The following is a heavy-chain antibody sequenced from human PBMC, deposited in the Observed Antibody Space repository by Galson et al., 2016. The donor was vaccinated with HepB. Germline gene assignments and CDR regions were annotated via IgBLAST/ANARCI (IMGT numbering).Heavy chain of an antibody. CDR1: GFTFNNYW. CDR2: INNDGSST. V-gene: IGHV3-74*01. D-gene: IGHD3-10*01. Sequence: SLRLSCAASGFTFNNYWMYWVRQAPGKGLVWISCINNDGSSTTYADSVKGRFTISRDNAKNTQYMQMNSPRAEDTAVYYCARGGFNHGLDVWGQGTTVTVSS. CDR3: ARGGFNHGLDV. J-gene: IGHJ6*02.